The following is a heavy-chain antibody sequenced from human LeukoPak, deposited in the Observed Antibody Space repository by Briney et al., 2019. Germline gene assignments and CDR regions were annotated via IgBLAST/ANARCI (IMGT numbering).Heavy chain of an antibody. CDR1: GFTFSSYG. Sequence: PGGSLRLSCASSGFTFSSYGMHWVRQAPGKGLGWVTFIRYDGSNKYYADSVKGRFTISRDNSKNTLYLQMNSLRPEDTAVYYCARHTPAYNYFRAHYFDYWGQGTLVTVSS. V-gene: IGHV3-30*02. D-gene: IGHD3-16*01. CDR2: IRYDGSNK. CDR3: ARHTPAYNYFRAHYFDY. J-gene: IGHJ4*02.